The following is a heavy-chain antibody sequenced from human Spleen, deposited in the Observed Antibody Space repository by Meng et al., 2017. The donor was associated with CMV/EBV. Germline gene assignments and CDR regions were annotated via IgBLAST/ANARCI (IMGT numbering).Heavy chain of an antibody. CDR1: NYSISSGYY. J-gene: IGHJ5*02. D-gene: IGHD5-18*01. CDR2: IYHSGST. V-gene: IGHV4-38-2*02. Sequence: SKTLSLTCTVSNYSISSGYYWGWIRQPPGKGLEWIGNIYHSGSTYYSPSLKSRVTISVDTSKNHFSLKLSSVTAADTAVYYCARGPRGYSYEKDWFDPWGQGTLVTVSS. CDR3: ARGPRGYSYEKDWFDP.